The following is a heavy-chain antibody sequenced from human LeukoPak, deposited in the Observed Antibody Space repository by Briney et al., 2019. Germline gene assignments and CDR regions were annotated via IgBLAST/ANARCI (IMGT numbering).Heavy chain of an antibody. D-gene: IGHD6-13*01. CDR2: FSATDGSA. CDR3: ARAKIAAAGTGAFDV. Sequence: GGSLRLACAASGFTFSSYAMTWVRQAPGKGLEWVSAFSATDGSAQYAESVEGRFTISRDNSKNTLILQMNSLGAEDTAVYYCARAKIAAAGTGAFDVWGQGTLVTVSS. J-gene: IGHJ3*01. V-gene: IGHV3-23*01. CDR1: GFTFSSYA.